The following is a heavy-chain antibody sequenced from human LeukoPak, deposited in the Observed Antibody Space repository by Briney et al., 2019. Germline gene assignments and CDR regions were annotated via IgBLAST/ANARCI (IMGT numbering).Heavy chain of an antibody. CDR2: ICYSGST. CDR1: GGSISSSSYY. CDR3: ARGLVVPAAMLGYYYYYGMDV. V-gene: IGHV4-39*01. J-gene: IGHJ6*02. D-gene: IGHD2-2*01. Sequence: PSETLSLTCTVSGGSISSSSYYWGWIRQPPGKGLEWIGSICYSGSTYYNPSLKSRATISVDTSKNQFSLKLSSVTAADTAVYYCARGLVVPAAMLGYYYYYGMDVWGQGTTVTVSS.